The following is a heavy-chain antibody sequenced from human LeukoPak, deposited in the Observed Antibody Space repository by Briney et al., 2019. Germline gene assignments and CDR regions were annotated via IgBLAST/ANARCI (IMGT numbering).Heavy chain of an antibody. J-gene: IGHJ3*02. CDR2: ISGSGGST. D-gene: IGHD5-18*01. CDR3: AKGDTAMVYDAFDI. Sequence: GSLRLSCAASGFTFSTYAMSWVRQAPGKGLEWVSAISGSGGSTYYADSVKGRFTISRDNSKTTLYLQMNSLRAEDAALYYCAKGDTAMVYDAFDIWGQGTMVTVSS. V-gene: IGHV3-23*01. CDR1: GFTFSTYA.